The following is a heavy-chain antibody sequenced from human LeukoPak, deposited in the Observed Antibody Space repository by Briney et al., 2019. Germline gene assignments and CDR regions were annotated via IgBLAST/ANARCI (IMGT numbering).Heavy chain of an antibody. D-gene: IGHD3-22*01. J-gene: IGHJ4*02. CDR3: AREGPARDSSGYSC. V-gene: IGHV1-8*01. CDR2: MNPNSGNT. Sequence: ASVKVSCKASGYTFTSYDINWVRQATGRGLEWMGWMNPNSGNTGYAQKFQGRVTMTRNTSISTAYMELSSLRSEDTAVYYCAREGPARDSSGYSCWGQGTLVTVSS. CDR1: GYTFTSYD.